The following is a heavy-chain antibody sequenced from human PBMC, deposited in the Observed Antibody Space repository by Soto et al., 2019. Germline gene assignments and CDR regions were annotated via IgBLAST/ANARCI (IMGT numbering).Heavy chain of an antibody. D-gene: IGHD1-26*01. Sequence: GSLRLSCAASGFTFSSYWMHWVRQAPGKGLVWVSRINSDGSSTSYADSVKGRFTISRDNAKNTLYLQMNSLRAEDTAVYYCARDSGSHDAFDIWGQGTMVTVSS. J-gene: IGHJ3*02. CDR3: ARDSGSHDAFDI. CDR1: GFTFSSYW. CDR2: INSDGSST. V-gene: IGHV3-74*01.